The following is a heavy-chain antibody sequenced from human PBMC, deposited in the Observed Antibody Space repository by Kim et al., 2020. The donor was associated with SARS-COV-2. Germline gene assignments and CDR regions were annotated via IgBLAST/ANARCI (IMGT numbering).Heavy chain of an antibody. J-gene: IGHJ6*02. D-gene: IGHD6-13*01. CDR3: AREALIYEIAAAGTDGMDV. V-gene: IGHV4-61*02. CDR2: IYTSGST. Sequence: SETLSLTCTVSGGSISSGSYYWSWIRQPAGKGLEWIGRIYTSGSTNYNPSLKSRVTISVDTSKNQFSLKLSSVTAADTAVYYCAREALIYEIAAAGTDGMDVWGQGTTVTVSS. CDR1: GGSISSGSYY.